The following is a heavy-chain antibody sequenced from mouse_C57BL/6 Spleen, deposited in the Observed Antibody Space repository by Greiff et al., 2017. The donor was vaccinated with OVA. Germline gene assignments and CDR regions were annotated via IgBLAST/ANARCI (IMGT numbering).Heavy chain of an antibody. D-gene: IGHD4-1*02. Sequence: QVQLKQSGPGLVQPSQSLSITCTVSGFSLTSYGVHWVRQSPGKGLEWLGVIWRGGSTDYNAAFRSRLSITKDNSESQVFFKMNSLQADDTAIYYCAKGGDNWDGAMDYWGQGTSVTVSS. V-gene: IGHV2-5*01. CDR3: AKGGDNWDGAMDY. CDR1: GFSLTSYG. J-gene: IGHJ4*01. CDR2: IWRGGST.